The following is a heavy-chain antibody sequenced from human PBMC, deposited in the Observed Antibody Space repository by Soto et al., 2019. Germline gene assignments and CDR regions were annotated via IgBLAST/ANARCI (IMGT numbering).Heavy chain of an antibody. V-gene: IGHV3-23*01. CDR1: GLTLSTYV. CDR2: ISGSGYNT. Sequence: PGGSLRLSCAASGLTLSTYVMSWVRQAPGKGLEWVSSISGSGYNTYYADSVKGRFTISRDNSKNTLYLQMTSLRVEDTAAYYCANSGEQQPETLSYFDYWAQGTPVPVSS. CDR3: ANSGEQQPETLSYFDY. J-gene: IGHJ4*02. D-gene: IGHD6-13*01.